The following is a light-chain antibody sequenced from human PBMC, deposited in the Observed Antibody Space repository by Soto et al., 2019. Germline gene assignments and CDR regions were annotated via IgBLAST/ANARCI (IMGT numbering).Light chain of an antibody. V-gene: IGKV3-11*01. Sequence: EIVLTQSPGTLSLSPGDRATLSCRASQSVSIYLAWYQQKPGQAPRLLIYDASNRVTGIPARFSGSGSGTDFTLTISSVEAEVFAVYYCQQRVDCLTFGGGTKLEIK. CDR1: QSVSIY. J-gene: IGKJ4*01. CDR3: QQRVDCLT. CDR2: DAS.